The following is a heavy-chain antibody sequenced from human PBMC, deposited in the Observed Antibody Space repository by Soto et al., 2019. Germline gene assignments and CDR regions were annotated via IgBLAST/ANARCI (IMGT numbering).Heavy chain of an antibody. CDR3: ARDKGGNPYYFDY. CDR1: GGSISSGGYS. Sequence: SETLSLTCAVSGGSISSGGYSWSWIRQPPGKGLEWIGYIYHSGSTYYNPSLKSRVTISVDRSKNQFSLKLSSVTAADTAVYYCARDKGGNPYYFDYWGQGTLVTVSS. J-gene: IGHJ4*02. D-gene: IGHD2-15*01. CDR2: IYHSGST. V-gene: IGHV4-30-2*01.